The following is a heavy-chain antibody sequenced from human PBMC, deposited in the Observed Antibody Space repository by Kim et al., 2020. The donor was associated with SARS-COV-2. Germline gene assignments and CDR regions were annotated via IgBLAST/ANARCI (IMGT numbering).Heavy chain of an antibody. CDR3: ARERSGSYDY. V-gene: IGHV1-46*01. J-gene: IGHJ4*02. D-gene: IGHD1-26*01. CDR2: ST. Sequence: STSNAQKFQGRVTRTRDTSTSTVYMELSSLRSEDTAVYYCARERSGSYDYWGQGTLVTVSS.